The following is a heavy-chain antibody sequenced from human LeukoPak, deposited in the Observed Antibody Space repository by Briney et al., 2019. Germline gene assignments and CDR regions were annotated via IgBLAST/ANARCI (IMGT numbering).Heavy chain of an antibody. D-gene: IGHD2-21*01. Sequence: SETLSLTCTVSGGSITSHYWSWIRQPPGKGLEWLGYIYDSGTTKYNPSLKGRVTISVDTSKNQSSLKLSSVTAADTAVYYCARAQWSSIYYFDDWGQGTLVTVSS. CDR2: IYDSGTT. CDR1: GGSITSHY. V-gene: IGHV4-59*11. J-gene: IGHJ4*02. CDR3: ARAQWSSIYYFDD.